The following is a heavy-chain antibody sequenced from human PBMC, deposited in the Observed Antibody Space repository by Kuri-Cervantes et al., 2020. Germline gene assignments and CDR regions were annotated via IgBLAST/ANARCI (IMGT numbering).Heavy chain of an antibody. CDR1: GGSISSGDYY. Sequence: SETLSLTCTVSGGSISSGDYYWSWIRQPPGKGLEWIGYIYYSGSTYYNPSLKSRVTISVDTSKNQFSLKLSSVTAADTAVYYCARGRGCSGGSCYSSVWSGITPYPFDPWGQGTLVTDSS. CDR2: IYYSGST. J-gene: IGHJ5*02. CDR3: ARGRGCSGGSCYSSVWSGITPYPFDP. V-gene: IGHV4-30-4*01. D-gene: IGHD2-15*01.